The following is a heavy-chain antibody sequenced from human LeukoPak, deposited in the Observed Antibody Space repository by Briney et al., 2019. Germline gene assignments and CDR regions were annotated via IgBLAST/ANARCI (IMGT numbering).Heavy chain of an antibody. CDR2: IYYSGST. J-gene: IGHJ4*02. Sequence: SETLSLTCTVSGGSISSSSYYWGWIRQPPGKGLEWIGSIYYSGSTYYNPSLKSRVTISVDTSKNQFSLKLSSVTAADTAVYYCARLSTPPASLRYFDWLPDGTVRRLPNCFDYWGQGTLVTVSS. V-gene: IGHV4-39*01. CDR1: GGSISSSSYY. D-gene: IGHD3-9*01. CDR3: ARLSTPPASLRYFDWLPDGTVRRLPNCFDY.